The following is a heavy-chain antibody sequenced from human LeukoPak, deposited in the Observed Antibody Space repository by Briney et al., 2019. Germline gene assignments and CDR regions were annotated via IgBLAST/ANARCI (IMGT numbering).Heavy chain of an antibody. CDR3: ARGYASGWYLDR. Sequence: GGSLRLSCAASGFRFNTYEMNWVRQAPGKGLEWVSYVSSSGSAIHYADSVEGRFTISRDNTKNSLYLQMNSLRAEDTAIYYCARGYASGWYLDRWGQGTLVTVSS. CDR2: VSSSGSAI. CDR1: GFRFNTYE. D-gene: IGHD6-19*01. V-gene: IGHV3-48*03. J-gene: IGHJ4*02.